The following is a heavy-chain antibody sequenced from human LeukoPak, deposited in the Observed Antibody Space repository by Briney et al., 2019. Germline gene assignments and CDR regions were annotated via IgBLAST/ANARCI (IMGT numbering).Heavy chain of an antibody. CDR2: INPSSGTT. Sequence: ASVKVSCKASGYTFTNYYMVWVRQAPGQGLEWMGIINPSSGTTNYAQKFQGRVTMTRDMSTSTVYMELSSLRSEDTAVYYCARDYDFQKLSAVNFDYWGQGTLVTVSS. CDR1: GYTFTNYY. V-gene: IGHV1-46*01. CDR3: ARDYDFQKLSAVNFDY. J-gene: IGHJ4*02. D-gene: IGHD3-3*01.